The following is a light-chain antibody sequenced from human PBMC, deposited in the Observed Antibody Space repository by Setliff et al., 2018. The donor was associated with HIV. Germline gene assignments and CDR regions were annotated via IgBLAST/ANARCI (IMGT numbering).Light chain of an antibody. CDR1: SSNIGAGYD. Sequence: QSALAQPPSVSGAPGQRVTISCTGSSSNIGAGYDVHWYQQLPGTAPTLLIYGSRNRPSGVPDRFSGSKSATSASLAITGLQAEDEADYYCQSYDTSLSGYVFGTGTKVTVL. CDR3: QSYDTSLSGYV. V-gene: IGLV1-40*01. CDR2: GSR. J-gene: IGLJ1*01.